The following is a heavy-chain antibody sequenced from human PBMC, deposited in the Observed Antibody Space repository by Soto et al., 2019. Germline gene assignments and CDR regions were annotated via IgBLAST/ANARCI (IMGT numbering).Heavy chain of an antibody. D-gene: IGHD3-22*01. CDR1: GFTFSSYG. J-gene: IGHJ3*02. CDR2: ISYDGSNK. V-gene: IGHV3-30*03. CDR3: ALNDDSSGYSSPDAFDI. Sequence: PGGSLRLSCAASGFTFSSYGMHWVRQAPGKGLEWVAVISYDGSNKYYADSVKGRFTISRDNSKNTLYLQMNSLRAEDTAVYYCALNDDSSGYSSPDAFDIWRQGPTITV.